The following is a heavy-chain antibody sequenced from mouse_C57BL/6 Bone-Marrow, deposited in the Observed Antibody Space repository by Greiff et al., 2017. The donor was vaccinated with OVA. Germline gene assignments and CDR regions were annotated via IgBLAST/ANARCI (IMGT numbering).Heavy chain of an antibody. CDR1: GFSLTSYA. CDR2: IWTGGGT. V-gene: IGHV2-9-1*01. Sequence: QVQLQQSGPGLVAPSQSLSITCTVSGFSLTSYAISWVRQPPGKGLEWLGVIWTGGGTNYNSALKSRLSISKDNSKSHVCLKMNSLQTDDTARYYCARIYYGIPAWFAYWGQGTLVTVSA. D-gene: IGHD2-1*01. CDR3: ARIYYGIPAWFAY. J-gene: IGHJ3*01.